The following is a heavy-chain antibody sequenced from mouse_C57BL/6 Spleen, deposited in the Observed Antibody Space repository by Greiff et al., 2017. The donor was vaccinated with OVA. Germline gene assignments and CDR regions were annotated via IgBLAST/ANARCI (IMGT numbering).Heavy chain of an antibody. CDR3: ASRTTVVATPWYFDV. CDR2: INPNYGTT. V-gene: IGHV1-39*01. CDR1: GYSFTDYN. J-gene: IGHJ1*03. D-gene: IGHD1-1*01. Sequence: SGPELVKPGASVKISCKASGYSFTDYNMNWVKQSNGKSLEWIGVINPNYGTTSYNQKFKGKATLTVDQSSSTAYMQLNSLTSEDSAVYYCASRTTVVATPWYFDVWGTGTTVTVSS.